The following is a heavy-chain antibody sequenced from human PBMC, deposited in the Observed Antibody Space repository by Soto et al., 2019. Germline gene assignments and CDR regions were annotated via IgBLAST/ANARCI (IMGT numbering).Heavy chain of an antibody. CDR2: MNPNTGHT. Sequence: QVQLVQSGAEVRKPGASVKVSCNASGYTFTSYDINWVRQATGQGLEWMGWMNPNTGHTGFAQKFQDRVTMTRNTSINTAYMELNSLRSEDTAEYYCARGGHYYDSSGYPDYWGQGTLVTVSS. V-gene: IGHV1-8*01. CDR1: GYTFTSYD. J-gene: IGHJ4*02. CDR3: ARGGHYYDSSGYPDY. D-gene: IGHD3-22*01.